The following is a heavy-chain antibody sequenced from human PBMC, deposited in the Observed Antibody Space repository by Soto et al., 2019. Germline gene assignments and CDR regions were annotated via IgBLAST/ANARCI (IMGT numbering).Heavy chain of an antibody. Sequence: EVELLESGGGLEQPGGSLRLSCAASGFTFSSYAMNWVRQAPGKGLEWVSVISGSDGSTYYADSVKGRFTISRDNSKNTLNVQMNSLRAEDTAVYYCARRSSSWYFDYWGQGTLVTVSS. CDR1: GFTFSSYA. CDR3: ARRSSSWYFDY. CDR2: ISGSDGST. J-gene: IGHJ4*02. D-gene: IGHD6-13*01. V-gene: IGHV3-23*01.